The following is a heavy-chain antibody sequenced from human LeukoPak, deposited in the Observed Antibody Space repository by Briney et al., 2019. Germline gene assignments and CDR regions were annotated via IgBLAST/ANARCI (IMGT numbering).Heavy chain of an antibody. Sequence: GGSVKVSCKASGYTFTAYYIQWVRQAPGQGLEWMGWINPNTGDTDYAQKFQVRVTVTRDTSISTPYMELSSLRSDDTAVYYCARGSGNYLFDYWGQGTLLTVSS. CDR2: INPNTGDT. CDR1: GYTFTAYY. CDR3: ARGSGNYLFDY. J-gene: IGHJ4*02. V-gene: IGHV1-2*02. D-gene: IGHD1-26*01.